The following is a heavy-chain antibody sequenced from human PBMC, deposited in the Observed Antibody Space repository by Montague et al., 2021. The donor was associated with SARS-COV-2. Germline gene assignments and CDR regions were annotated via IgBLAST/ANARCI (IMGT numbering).Heavy chain of an antibody. V-gene: IGHV4-59*02. J-gene: IGHJ5*02. CDR3: ARAGGFYDYWSGYSSSAGFFDP. Sequence: SETLSLTCTVSGGSVSSYYWSWIRQSPGKGLQWLGYIYYSGSTDYNPSLKSRVTMSVDTSKNQLSLGPNSVTTADTAVYFCARAGGFYDYWSGYSSSAGFFDPWGQGILVTVSS. D-gene: IGHD3-3*01. CDR1: GGSVSSYY. CDR2: IYYSGST.